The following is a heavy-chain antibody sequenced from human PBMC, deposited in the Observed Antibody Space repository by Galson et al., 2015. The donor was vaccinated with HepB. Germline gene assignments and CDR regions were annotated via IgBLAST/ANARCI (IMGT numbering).Heavy chain of an antibody. CDR2: IKSKTDGGTT. CDR1: GFIFSDAW. Sequence: SLRLSCAASGFIFSDAWMTWVRQAPGKGLEWVGRIKSKTDGGTTDYTAPVKGRFTISRDDSKKTLFLQMSSLKTDDTAMYYCTTLQGRRGGDPVWGQGTMVTVSS. J-gene: IGHJ3*01. CDR3: TTLQGRRGGDPV. V-gene: IGHV3-15*01. D-gene: IGHD3-16*01.